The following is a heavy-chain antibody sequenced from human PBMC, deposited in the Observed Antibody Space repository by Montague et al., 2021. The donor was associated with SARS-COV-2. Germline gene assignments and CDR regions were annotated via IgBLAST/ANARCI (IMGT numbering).Heavy chain of an antibody. CDR1: GGSISSSSYY. Sequence: SETLSLTCTVSGGSISSSSYYWGWIRQPPGKGLEWIGNIYYFGSTYYNPSLKSRVTISVDTSKNQFSLKLSSVTAADTAVYYCAGQKMGSVMIFGVVMHDRLFDLWGQGTLVTVSS. J-gene: IGHJ5*02. D-gene: IGHD3-3*01. CDR2: IYYFGST. CDR3: AGQKMGSVMIFGVVMHDRLFDL. V-gene: IGHV4-39*01.